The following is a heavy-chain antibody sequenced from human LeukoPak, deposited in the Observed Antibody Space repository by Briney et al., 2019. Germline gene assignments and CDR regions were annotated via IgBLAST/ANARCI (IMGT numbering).Heavy chain of an antibody. CDR1: GYDFINYG. CDR2: RSIYNGNT. CDR3: GRGGPFPSGSSSREYYLDY. J-gene: IGHJ4*02. D-gene: IGHD6-6*01. Sequence: ASVKVSCMASGYDFINYGISWLRQAPGQGLEWMGWRSIYNGNTNYKLQGRVTMTIDTSTSTAYMEVRSLRSDDTAVYYCGRGGPFPSGSSSREYYLDYWGQGTLVIVSS. V-gene: IGHV1-18*01.